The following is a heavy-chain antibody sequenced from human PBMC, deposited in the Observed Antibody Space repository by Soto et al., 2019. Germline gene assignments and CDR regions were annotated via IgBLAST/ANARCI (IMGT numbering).Heavy chain of an antibody. D-gene: IGHD3-10*01. J-gene: IGHJ4*02. CDR3: AREGKPGIIDY. CDR1: GYTFSSYW. CDR2: INLDGGFT. V-gene: IGHV3-74*01. Sequence: EVRLVESGGDLVQPGGSLRLSCAASGYTFSSYWIHWVRQAPGKGLGWLAGINLDGGFTNYADSVKDRFIISRDNAKNTLFLQMNSLRGEDTAVYYCAREGKPGIIDYWGQGTLVTVSS.